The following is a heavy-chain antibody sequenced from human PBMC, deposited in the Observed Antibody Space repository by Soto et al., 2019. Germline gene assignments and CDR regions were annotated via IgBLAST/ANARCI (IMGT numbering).Heavy chain of an antibody. Sequence: EVQLVESGGGLVKPGGSLRLSCAASGFTFSNAWMNWVRQAPGKGLEWVGRIKSKTDGGTTDYAAPVKGRFTISRDDSKNTLYVQMNSLKTEDTAVYYCTTDRDGDINRFDYWGQGTLVTVSS. V-gene: IGHV3-15*07. D-gene: IGHD2-15*01. CDR3: TTDRDGDINRFDY. CDR1: GFTFSNAW. J-gene: IGHJ4*02. CDR2: IKSKTDGGTT.